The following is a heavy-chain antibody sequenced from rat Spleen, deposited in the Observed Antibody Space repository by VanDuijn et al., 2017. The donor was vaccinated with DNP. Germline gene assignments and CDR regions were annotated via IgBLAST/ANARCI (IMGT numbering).Heavy chain of an antibody. V-gene: IGHV5-22*01. CDR3: ARHGRRVFDY. J-gene: IGHJ2*01. D-gene: IGHD1-11*01. CDR1: GFTFRDYD. Sequence: EVQLVESGGGLVKPGGSLKLSCVASGFTFRDYDMAWVRQAPTKGLELVAYISYAGGSTYHGDSVKGRFTISRDNAESTLYLQMNSLRSEDMATYFCARHGRRVFDYWGQGVMVTVSS. CDR2: ISYAGGST.